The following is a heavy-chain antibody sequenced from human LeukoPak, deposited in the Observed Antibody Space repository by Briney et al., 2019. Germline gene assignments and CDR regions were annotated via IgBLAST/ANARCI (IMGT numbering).Heavy chain of an antibody. CDR1: GFTCSSYA. CDR2: INTSGGST. V-gene: IGHV3-23*01. CDR3: AIMHPYYDGNGYWVQ. D-gene: IGHD3-22*01. Sequence: GGSLRLSCAASGFTCSSYAMSWVRQAPGKGLEWVSGINTSGGSTAYADSVKGRFTISRDNPRNTLYMQMNSLRAEDTALYYCAIMHPYYDGNGYWVQWGQGTLVTVSS. J-gene: IGHJ4*02.